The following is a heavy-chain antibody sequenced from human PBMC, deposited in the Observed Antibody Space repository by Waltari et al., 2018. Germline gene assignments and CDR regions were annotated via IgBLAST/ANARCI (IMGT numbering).Heavy chain of an antibody. CDR3: AKTSGGDYYYYYMDV. Sequence: EVQLVESGGGLVQPGGSLRLSCAASGFTFSSNAMSWGRAAPGKGLEWVSAISGSGGSTYYADSVKGRFTISRDNSKNTLYLQMNSLRAEDTAVYYCAKTSGGDYYYYYMDVWGKGTTVTVSS. D-gene: IGHD3-10*01. J-gene: IGHJ6*03. V-gene: IGHV3-23*04. CDR2: ISGSGGST. CDR1: GFTFSSNA.